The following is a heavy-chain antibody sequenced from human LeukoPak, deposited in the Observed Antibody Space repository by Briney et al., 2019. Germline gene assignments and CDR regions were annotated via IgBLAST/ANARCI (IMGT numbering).Heavy chain of an antibody. V-gene: IGHV3-7*01. D-gene: IGHD1-26*01. CDR3: ARGAKWAYYFDY. CDR1: GFSGFSFSDYW. J-gene: IGHJ4*02. CDR2: IRQDGTDK. Sequence: GGSLRLSCAASGFSGFSFSDYWMSWVRQTPGKGLEWVAIIRQDGTDKYYADSVKGRFTISRDNAKSSVSLQMNSLRAEDAAVYYCARGAKWAYYFDYWGQGTLVTVSS.